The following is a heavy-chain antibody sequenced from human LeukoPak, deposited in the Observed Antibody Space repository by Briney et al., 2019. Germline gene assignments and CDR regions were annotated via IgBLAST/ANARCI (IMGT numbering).Heavy chain of an antibody. Sequence: GASVKVSCKASGGTFSSYAISWVRQAPGQGLEWMGRIIPILGIANYAQKFQGRVTITADKSTSTAYMELSSLRSEDTAVYYCARRNYDHIWGNYGSLYCFDYWGQGTLVTVSS. CDR1: GGTFSSYA. J-gene: IGHJ4*02. CDR3: ARRNYDHIWGNYGSLYCFDY. CDR2: IIPILGIA. V-gene: IGHV1-69*04. D-gene: IGHD3-16*01.